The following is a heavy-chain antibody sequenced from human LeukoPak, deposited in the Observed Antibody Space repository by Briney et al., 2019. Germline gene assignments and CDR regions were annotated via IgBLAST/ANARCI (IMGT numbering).Heavy chain of an antibody. CDR3: AKVPQRVLELQDAFDI. V-gene: IGHV3-30*02. D-gene: IGHD1-7*01. CDR1: GFTLSSYG. J-gene: IGHJ3*02. CDR2: IRYDGSNK. Sequence: PGRSLRLSCAASGFTLSSYGMHWVRQAPGKGLEWVAFIRYDGSNKYYADSVKGRFTISRDNSKNTLYLQMNSLRAEDTAVYYCAKVPQRVLELQDAFDIWGQGTMVTVSS.